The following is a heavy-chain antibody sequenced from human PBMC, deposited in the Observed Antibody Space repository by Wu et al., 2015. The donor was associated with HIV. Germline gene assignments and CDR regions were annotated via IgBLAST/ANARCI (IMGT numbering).Heavy chain of an antibody. V-gene: IGHV1-2*02. CDR3: ARDSATHPGYSGSRLGIDY. CDR2: INPNSGGT. CDR1: GYTFTGYY. Sequence: QVQLVQSGAEVKKPGASVKVSCKASGYTFTGYYMHWVRQAPGQGLEWMGWINPNSGGTNYAQKFQGRVTMTRDTSISTAYIELSRLRSDDTAVYYCARDSATHPGYSGSRLGIDYWGQGTLVTVSS. D-gene: IGHD5-12*01. J-gene: IGHJ4*02.